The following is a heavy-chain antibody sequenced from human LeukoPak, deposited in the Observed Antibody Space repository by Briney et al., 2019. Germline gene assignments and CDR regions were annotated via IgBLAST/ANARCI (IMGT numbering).Heavy chain of an antibody. V-gene: IGHV3-30*04. D-gene: IGHD1-26*01. CDR3: AKQYSGSYYSPSYFDY. Sequence: TGGSLRLSCAASGFTFSSYAMHWVRQAPGKGLEWVAVISYDGSNKYYADSVKGRFTISRDNSKNTLYLQMNSLRAEDTAFYYCAKQYSGSYYSPSYFDYWGQGTLVTVSS. CDR1: GFTFSSYA. CDR2: ISYDGSNK. J-gene: IGHJ4*02.